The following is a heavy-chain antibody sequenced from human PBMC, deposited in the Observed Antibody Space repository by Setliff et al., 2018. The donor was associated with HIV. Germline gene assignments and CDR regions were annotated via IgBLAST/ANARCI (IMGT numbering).Heavy chain of an antibody. Sequence: GGSLRLSCAASGFTFSSYWMSWVRQAPGKGLEWVANIKQDGSEKYYVDSVKGRLTISRDNAKNSLYLQMNSLRAEDTAVYYCASHFGYCSSTSCEGYWGQGALVTVSS. V-gene: IGHV3-7*05. CDR1: GFTFSSYW. J-gene: IGHJ4*02. CDR3: ASHFGYCSSTSCEGY. D-gene: IGHD2-2*01. CDR2: IKQDGSEK.